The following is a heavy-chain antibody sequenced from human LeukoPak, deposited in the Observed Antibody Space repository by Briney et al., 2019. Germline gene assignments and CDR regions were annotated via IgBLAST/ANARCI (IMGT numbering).Heavy chain of an antibody. CDR2: ISYEDGSNK. CDR1: GFTFCSYW. Sequence: GGSLSLLQAACGFTFCSYWAHWVRQAPGKGLEWVAAISYEDGSNKYYADSVKGRFTISRDNSKNTLYLQMSSLRAEDTAVYYCCVSEGVGFDLWGQGTMVTVSS. D-gene: IGHD1-26*01. V-gene: IGHV3-30-3*01. J-gene: IGHJ3*01. CDR3: CVSEGVGFDL.